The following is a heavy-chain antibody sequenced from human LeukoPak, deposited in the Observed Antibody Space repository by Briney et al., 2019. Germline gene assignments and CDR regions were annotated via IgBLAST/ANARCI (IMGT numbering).Heavy chain of an antibody. CDR3: ARDGHGVPLDY. CDR2: ISYDGTEK. CDR1: GLSFSSYA. J-gene: IGHJ4*02. Sequence: GSSLRLSCAASGLSFSSYAMHWVRQAPGKGLEWVAVISYDGTEKYYGDSVKGRFTISRDNSKNTLYLQMNSLRAEDTALYYCARDGHGVPLDYWGQGTPVTVFS. D-gene: IGHD4-17*01. V-gene: IGHV3-30-3*01.